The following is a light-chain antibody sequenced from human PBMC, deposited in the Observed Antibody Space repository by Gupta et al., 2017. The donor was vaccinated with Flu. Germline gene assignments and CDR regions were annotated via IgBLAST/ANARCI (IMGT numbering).Light chain of an antibody. CDR3: STSDASLSTPIVV. CDR1: SSNIGSNY. CDR2: WNN. Sequence: QSVLTQPPSASGTPQLRVTISCSGSSSNIGSNYVYWYQQLPGTAPILLIYWNNQRPSGVPARFSCATYGASASLVTSALLSADEADYYCSTSDASLSTPIVVFGGGTKLTVL. J-gene: IGLJ2*01. V-gene: IGLV1-47*01.